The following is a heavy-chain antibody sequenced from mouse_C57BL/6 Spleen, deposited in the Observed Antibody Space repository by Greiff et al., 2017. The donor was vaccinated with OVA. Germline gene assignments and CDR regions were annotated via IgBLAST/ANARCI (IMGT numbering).Heavy chain of an antibody. CDR2: ISYDGSN. V-gene: IGHV3-6*01. CDR1: GYSITSGYY. J-gene: IGHJ2*01. Sequence: EVKLMESGPGLVKPSQSLSLTCSVTGYSITSGYYWNWIRQFPGNKLEWMGYISYDGSNNYNPSLKNRISITRDTSKNQFFLKLNSVTTEDTATYYCAREIHYDYDEVYYFDYWGQGTTLTVSS. CDR3: AREIHYDYDEVYYFDY. D-gene: IGHD2-4*01.